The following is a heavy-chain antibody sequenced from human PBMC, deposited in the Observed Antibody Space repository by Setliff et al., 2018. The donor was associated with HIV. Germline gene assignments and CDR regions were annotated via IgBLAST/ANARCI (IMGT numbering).Heavy chain of an antibody. CDR3: VRVGGGSWLGIHYYYYMDV. CDR2: IYHSGIT. V-gene: IGHV4-4*02. D-gene: IGHD2-15*01. CDR1: GGSISSGNW. J-gene: IGHJ6*03. Sequence: SETLSLTCAVSGGSISSGNWWSWVRQPPGKRLEWIGEIYHSGITNYNPSLKSRVAMSVDTAKKQFSLKLTSLTGADTAVYYCVRVGGGSWLGIHYYYYMDVWGKGITVTVSS.